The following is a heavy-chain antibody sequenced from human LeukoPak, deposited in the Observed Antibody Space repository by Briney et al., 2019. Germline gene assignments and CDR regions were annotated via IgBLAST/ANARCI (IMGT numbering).Heavy chain of an antibody. CDR1: GGTFSSYA. CDR2: IIPILGIA. J-gene: IGHJ4*02. V-gene: IGHV1-69*10. D-gene: IGHD6-13*01. CDR3: AREVWYGSRQGFDY. Sequence: VASVKVSCKASGGTFSSYAISWVRQAPGQGLEWMGGIIPILGIANYAQKFQGRVTITADKSTSTAYMELSSLRSEDTAVYYCAREVWYGSRQGFDYWGQGTLVTVSS.